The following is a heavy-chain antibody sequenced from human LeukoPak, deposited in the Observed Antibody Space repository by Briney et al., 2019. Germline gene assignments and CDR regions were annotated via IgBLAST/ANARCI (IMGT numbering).Heavy chain of an antibody. D-gene: IGHD6-6*01. J-gene: IGHJ4*02. CDR2: INPNSGGT. V-gene: IGHV1-2*02. CDR1: GYTFTSYY. CDR3: ARDQTISARPFDY. Sequence: GASVKVSCKASGYTFTSYYMHWVRQAPGQGLEWMGWINPNSGGTNYAQKFQGRVTMTRDTSISTAYMELSRLTSDDTAVYYCARDQTISARPFDYWGQGTLVTVSS.